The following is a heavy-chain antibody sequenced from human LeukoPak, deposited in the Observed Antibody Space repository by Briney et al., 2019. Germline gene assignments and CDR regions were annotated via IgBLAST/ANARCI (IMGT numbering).Heavy chain of an antibody. CDR3: ARGFALRYFDWLPSFDY. V-gene: IGHV1-46*01. CDR2: INPSGGST. D-gene: IGHD3-9*01. CDR1: GYTFTSYY. Sequence: ASVKVSCKASGYTFTSYYMHWVRQAPGQGLEWMGIINPSGGSTSYAQKFQGRVTMTRDTSTSTVYMELSSLRSEDTAVYYCARGFALRYFDWLPSFDYWGQGILVTVSS. J-gene: IGHJ4*02.